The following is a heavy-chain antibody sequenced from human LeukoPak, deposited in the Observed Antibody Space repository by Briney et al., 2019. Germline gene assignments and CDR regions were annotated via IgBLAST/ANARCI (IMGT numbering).Heavy chain of an antibody. CDR3: AGDYGDYSEYFQH. J-gene: IGHJ1*01. CDR1: GGSISSYY. CDR2: IYYSGST. D-gene: IGHD4-17*01. Sequence: SETLSLTRTVSGGSISSYYWSWIRQPPGKGLEWIGYIYYSGSTNYNPSLKSRVTISVDTSKNQFSLKLSSVTAADTAVYYCAGDYGDYSEYFQHWGQGTLVTVSS. V-gene: IGHV4-59*01.